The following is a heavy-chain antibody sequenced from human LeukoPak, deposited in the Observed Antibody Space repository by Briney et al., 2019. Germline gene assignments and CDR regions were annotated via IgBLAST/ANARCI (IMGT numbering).Heavy chain of an antibody. CDR2: IFGSGGSA. V-gene: IGHV3-23*01. J-gene: IGHJ4*02. Sequence: GGSLRLSCVASGFTFNSYAMYWVRQAPGKGLEWVSGIFGSGGSAHYADSVKGRFTIFRDNSKNTVYLQMNSLRAEDTAVYYCAKTTTGYSSGRYPGWPVDYWGQGTLVTVYS. CDR1: GFTFNSYA. D-gene: IGHD6-19*01. CDR3: AKTTTGYSSGRYPGWPVDY.